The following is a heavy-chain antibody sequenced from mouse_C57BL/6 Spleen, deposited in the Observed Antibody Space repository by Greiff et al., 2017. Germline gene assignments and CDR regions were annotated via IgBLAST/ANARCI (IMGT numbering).Heavy chain of an antibody. CDR2: ISSGSSTI. J-gene: IGHJ4*01. D-gene: IGHD2-3*01. CDR1: GFTFSDYG. CDR3: ARDGYYVSARDY. V-gene: IGHV5-17*01. Sequence: EVHLVESGGGLVKPGGSLKLSCAASGFTFSDYGMHWVRQAPEKGLEWVAYISSGSSTIYYADTVKGRFTISRDNAKNTLFLQMTSLRSEDTAMDYCARDGYYVSARDYWGQGTSVTVSS.